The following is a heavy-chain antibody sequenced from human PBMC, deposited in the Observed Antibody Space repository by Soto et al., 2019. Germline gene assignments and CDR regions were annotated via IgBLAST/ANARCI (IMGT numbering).Heavy chain of an antibody. CDR3: TKDVTGDIGADF. CDR2: IKTSGDTT. J-gene: IGHJ4*02. D-gene: IGHD2-21*02. Sequence: EVQLLESGGDLVQPGGSLRLSCAASGFAFSNCAMSWVRQAPGKGLEWVSTIKTSGDTTFYADPVEGRFTTSRDDSKNTLYLQMNSLRAEDTATYYCTKDVTGDIGADFWGQGTPVTVSS. V-gene: IGHV3-23*05. CDR1: GFAFSNCA.